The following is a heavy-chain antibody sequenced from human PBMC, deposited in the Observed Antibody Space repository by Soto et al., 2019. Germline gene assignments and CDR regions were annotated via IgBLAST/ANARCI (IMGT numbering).Heavy chain of an antibody. V-gene: IGHV1-18*04. CDR1: GYTFTSYG. Sequence: VACKASGYTFTSYGIIWVRQAPGQGLEWMGWISAYNGNTNYAQKLQGRVTMTTDTSTSTAYMELRSLRSDDTAVYYCARDRRYNWIEGAFDIWGQGTKVTVS. CDR2: ISAYNGNT. J-gene: IGHJ3*02. CDR3: ARDRRYNWIEGAFDI. D-gene: IGHD1-20*01.